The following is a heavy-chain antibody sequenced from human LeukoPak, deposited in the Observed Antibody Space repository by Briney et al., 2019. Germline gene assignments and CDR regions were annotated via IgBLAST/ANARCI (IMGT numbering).Heavy chain of an antibody. CDR3: ARERPPRHWYFDL. CDR2: IYYSGST. J-gene: IGHJ2*01. CDR1: GGSVSSGSYY. V-gene: IGHV4-61*01. Sequence: SETLSLTCTVSGGSVSSGSYYWSWIRQPPGTGLEWIGYIYYSGSTNYNPSLKSRVTISVDTSKNQFSLKLSSVTAADTAVYYCARERPPRHWYFDLWGRGTLVTVSS.